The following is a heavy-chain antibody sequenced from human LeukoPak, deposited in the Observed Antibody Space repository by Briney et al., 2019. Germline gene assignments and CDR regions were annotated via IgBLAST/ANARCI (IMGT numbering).Heavy chain of an antibody. CDR1: GFTFSSYA. Sequence: PGGSLRLSCAASGFTFSSYAMHWVCQAPGKGLEWVAVISYDGSNKYYADSVTGRFTISRDNSKNTLYLQMNSLRAEDTAVYYCARDSWENVVVVTANLLYWGQGTLVTVSS. CDR2: ISYDGSNK. V-gene: IGHV3-30-3*01. J-gene: IGHJ4*02. CDR3: ARDSWENVVVVTANLLY. D-gene: IGHD2-21*02.